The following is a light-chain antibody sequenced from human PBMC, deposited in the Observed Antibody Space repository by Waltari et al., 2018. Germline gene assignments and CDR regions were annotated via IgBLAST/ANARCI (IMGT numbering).Light chain of an antibody. Sequence: QSALTQPRSVSGSPGQSVTISCTGTRSDGGGYDYVSWYQQQSAKAPKLIIFCVTERPSGVPDRFSGSKSGNTASLTISGLQSEDEADYYCCSYAGSYTEVFGTGTTVTVL. CDR1: RSDGGGYDY. CDR3: CSYAGSYTEV. J-gene: IGLJ1*01. V-gene: IGLV2-11*01. CDR2: CVT.